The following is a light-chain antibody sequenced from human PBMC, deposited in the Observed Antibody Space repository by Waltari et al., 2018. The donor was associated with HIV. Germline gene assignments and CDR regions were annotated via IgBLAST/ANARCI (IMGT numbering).Light chain of an antibody. Sequence: AIQLTQSPSSLSASAGARVTITCRASQGISSALAWYQQKPGKAPKLLIYDASSLDSGVPSRFSGSGSGTDFTLTISSLQPEDFATYYCQQFNSYPITFGQGTRLEIK. CDR2: DAS. CDR3: QQFNSYPIT. J-gene: IGKJ5*01. CDR1: QGISSA. V-gene: IGKV1-13*02.